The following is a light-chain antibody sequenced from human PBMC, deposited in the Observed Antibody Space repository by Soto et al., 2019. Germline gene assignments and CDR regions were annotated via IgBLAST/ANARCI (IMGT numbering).Light chain of an antibody. CDR2: GAS. Sequence: EIVLTQSPATLSVSPGERAALSCWASQSVTSHLAWYQQKPGQAPRLLIFGASTGATGVPARFSGSGTGTEFTLTISNVQSEDSAVYYCQQYHNWPPITFGQGTRLEIK. CDR3: QQYHNWPPIT. CDR1: QSVTSH. V-gene: IGKV3-15*01. J-gene: IGKJ5*01.